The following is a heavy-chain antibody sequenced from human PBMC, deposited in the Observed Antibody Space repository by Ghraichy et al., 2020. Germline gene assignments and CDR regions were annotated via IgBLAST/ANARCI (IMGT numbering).Heavy chain of an antibody. CDR1: GFTFSSHS. Sequence: GGSLRLSCAASGFTFSSHSMHWVRQAPGKGLEWVSSTSSSSGYIYYAKSVKGRITISRDNAKNSLYLQMDSVRAEDTAVYYCATSAMDVWGQGTTVTVSS. CDR3: ATSAMDV. J-gene: IGHJ6*02. CDR2: TSSSSGYI. V-gene: IGHV3-21*01.